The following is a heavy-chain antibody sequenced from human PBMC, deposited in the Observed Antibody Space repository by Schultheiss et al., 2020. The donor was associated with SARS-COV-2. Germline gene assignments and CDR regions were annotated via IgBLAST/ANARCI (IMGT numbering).Heavy chain of an antibody. J-gene: IGHJ4*02. Sequence: SETLSLTCTVSGGSISSYYWSWIRQPPGKGLEWIGYIYDSGSTNYSPSLKSRVTISVDTSKNQFSLKLSSVTAADTAVYYCARSGNSYGSFDYWGQGTLVTVSS. D-gene: IGHD5-18*01. CDR2: IYDSGST. CDR3: ARSGNSYGSFDY. V-gene: IGHV4-59*01. CDR1: GGSISSYY.